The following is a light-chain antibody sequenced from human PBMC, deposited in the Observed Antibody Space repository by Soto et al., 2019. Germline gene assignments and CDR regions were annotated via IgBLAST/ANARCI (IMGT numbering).Light chain of an antibody. Sequence: DIPMTQSASSLCASVGDGVNIXCRASQTISSCMVWYQQKPGKARKLLIYDASSLEGVAPSRFSGRGSGTQFTRTISSRQPDDFATYYGQPYNSFSGTFGPGTKVDIK. J-gene: IGKJ1*01. V-gene: IGKV1-5*01. CDR3: QPYNSFSGT. CDR2: DAS. CDR1: QTISSC.